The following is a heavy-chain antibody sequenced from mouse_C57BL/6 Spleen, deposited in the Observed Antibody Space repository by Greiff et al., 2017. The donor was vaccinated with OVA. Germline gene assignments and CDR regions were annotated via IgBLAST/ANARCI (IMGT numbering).Heavy chain of an antibody. CDR1: GFTFSDYG. Sequence: EVKLMESGGGLVKPGGSLKLSCAASGFTFSDYGMHWVRQAPEKGLEWVAYISSGSSTIYYADTVKGRFTISRDNAKNTLFLQMTSLRSEDTAMYYCARGSYYGSSYHWYFDVWGTGTTVTVSS. V-gene: IGHV5-17*01. D-gene: IGHD1-1*01. J-gene: IGHJ1*03. CDR3: ARGSYYGSSYHWYFDV. CDR2: ISSGSSTI.